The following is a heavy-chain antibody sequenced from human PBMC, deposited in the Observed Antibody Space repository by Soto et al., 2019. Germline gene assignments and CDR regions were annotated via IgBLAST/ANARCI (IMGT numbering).Heavy chain of an antibody. CDR2: IYYSGST. Sequence: PSETLSLTCTVSGGSISSGDYYWSWIRQPPGKGLEWIGYIYYSGSTNYNPSLKSRVTISVDTSKNQFSLKLSSVTAADTAVYYCARVYYDSSLFDYWGQGTLVTVSS. J-gene: IGHJ4*02. CDR3: ARVYYDSSLFDY. D-gene: IGHD3-22*01. CDR1: GGSISSGDYY. V-gene: IGHV4-61*08.